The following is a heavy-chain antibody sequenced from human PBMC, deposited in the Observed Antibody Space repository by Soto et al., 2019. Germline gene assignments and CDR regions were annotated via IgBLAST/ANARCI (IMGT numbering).Heavy chain of an antibody. CDR2: ISYDGSNK. D-gene: IGHD6-19*01. CDR1: GFTFSSYA. V-gene: IGHV3-30-3*01. CDR3: ARSGGSSGWYGIYYFDY. Sequence: GGSLRLSCAASGFTFSSYAMHWVRQAPGKGLEWVAVISYDGSNKYYADSVKGRFTISRDNSKNTLYLQMNSLRAEDTAVYYCARSGGSSGWYGIYYFDYWGQGTLVTVCS. J-gene: IGHJ4*02.